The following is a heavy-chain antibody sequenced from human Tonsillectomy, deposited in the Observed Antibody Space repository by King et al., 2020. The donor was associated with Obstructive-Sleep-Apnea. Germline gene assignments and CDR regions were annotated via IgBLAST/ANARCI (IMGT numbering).Heavy chain of an antibody. D-gene: IGHD5-18*01. CDR1: GFTFSVYT. CDR3: ARGSRPGSGDATGSGYRGFWFDP. CDR2: ISSSGSYI. J-gene: IGHJ5*02. V-gene: IGHV3-21*01. Sequence: VQLVESGGGLVKPGGSLRLSCAASGFTFSVYTMNWVRQTPGKGLEWVSSISSSGSYIYYSDSIKGRFTISRDNAKNSLFLQMNSLRAEDTAVYYCARGSRPGSGDATGSGYRGFWFDPWGQGTLGTGSS.